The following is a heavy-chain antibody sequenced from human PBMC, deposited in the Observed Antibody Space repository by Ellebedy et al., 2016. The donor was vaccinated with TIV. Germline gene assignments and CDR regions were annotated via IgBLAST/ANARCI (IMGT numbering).Heavy chain of an antibody. CDR2: IWHDGREK. CDR1: GFTFSTYG. Sequence: GESLKISCAAPGFTFSTYGMHWVRQAPGKGLEWVAVIWHDGREKFYVDSVKGRFTIFRYNSKNTLYLQMNSLRAEDTAVYYGAKVGNMIVMGYGMDVWGQGTPVTVSS. CDR3: AKVGNMIVMGYGMDV. J-gene: IGHJ6*02. D-gene: IGHD3-22*01. V-gene: IGHV3-33*06.